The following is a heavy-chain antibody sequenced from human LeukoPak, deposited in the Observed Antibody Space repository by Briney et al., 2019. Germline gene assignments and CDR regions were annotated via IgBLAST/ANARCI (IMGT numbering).Heavy chain of an antibody. J-gene: IGHJ5*02. D-gene: IGHD2-15*01. CDR2: INHSGST. V-gene: IGHV4-34*01. CDR3: ARPGYCSGGSCPRWFDP. Sequence: SETPSLTCAVYGGSFSGYYWSWIRQPPGKGLEWIGEINHSGSTNYNPSLKSRVTISVDTSKNQFSLKLSSVTAADTAVYYCARPGYCSGGSCPRWFDPWGQGTLVTVSS. CDR1: GGSFSGYY.